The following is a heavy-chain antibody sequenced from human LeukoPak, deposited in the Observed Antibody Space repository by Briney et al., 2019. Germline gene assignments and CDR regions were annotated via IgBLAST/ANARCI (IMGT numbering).Heavy chain of an antibody. CDR3: VSSLLYGEGYFDV. V-gene: IGHV3-53*01. CDR1: GFTVSSNY. J-gene: IGHJ2*01. CDR2: IYSGGST. Sequence: GASLRLSCAASGFTVSSNYMSWVRQAPGKGLEWVSVIYSGGSTYYADSVRRRFTISTDNSRNTLYVQMNRLRAEDTAVYYCVSSLLYGEGYFDVWGRGTLVTVSS. D-gene: IGHD4-17*01.